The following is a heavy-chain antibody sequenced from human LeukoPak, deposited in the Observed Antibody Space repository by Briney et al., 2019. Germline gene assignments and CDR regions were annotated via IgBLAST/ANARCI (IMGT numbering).Heavy chain of an antibody. CDR2: VDPGDGET. D-gene: IGHD1-14*01. CDR3: ANSEPGYYYYMDV. J-gene: IGHJ6*03. Sequence: ASVKVSCKVSGYTSTDYYMHWVQQAPGKGLEWMGLVDPGDGETIYAEKFQGRVTITADTSTDTAYMELSSLRSEDTAVYYCANSEPGYYYYMDVWGKGTTVTVSS. CDR1: GYTSTDYY. V-gene: IGHV1-69-2*01.